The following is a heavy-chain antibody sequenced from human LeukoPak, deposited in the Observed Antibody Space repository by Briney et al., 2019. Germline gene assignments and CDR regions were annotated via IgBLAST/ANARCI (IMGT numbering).Heavy chain of an antibody. Sequence: SVKVSCKASGGTFSSYAISWVRQAPGQGLEWMGGIIPIFGTANYAQKFQGRVTITADESTSTAYMELSSLRSEDTAVYYCARPTHRWDGFDIWGQGAMVTLSS. CDR1: GGTFSSYA. CDR2: IIPIFGTA. CDR3: ARPTHRWDGFDI. D-gene: IGHD5-24*01. V-gene: IGHV1-69*13. J-gene: IGHJ3*02.